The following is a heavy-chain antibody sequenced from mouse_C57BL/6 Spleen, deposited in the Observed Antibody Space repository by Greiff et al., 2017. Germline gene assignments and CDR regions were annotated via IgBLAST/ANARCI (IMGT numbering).Heavy chain of an antibody. V-gene: IGHV5-2*01. Sequence: EVKLMESGGGLVQPGESLKLSCESNEYDFPSHDMSWVRKTPEKRLELVAAINSDGGSTYYPETMERRFIISRDNTKKTLYLQMSSLRSEDTALYYCARDDYDGPWFAYWGQGTLVTVSA. CDR3: ARDDYDGPWFAY. D-gene: IGHD2-4*01. CDR1: EYDFPSHD. J-gene: IGHJ3*01. CDR2: INSDGGST.